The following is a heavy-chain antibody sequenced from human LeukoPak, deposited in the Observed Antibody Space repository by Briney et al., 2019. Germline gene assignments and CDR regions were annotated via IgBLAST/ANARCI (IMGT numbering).Heavy chain of an antibody. V-gene: IGHV3-48*04. CDR3: ARGYSSGLTPFDY. CDR2: ISSSSSTI. CDR1: GFTFSSYS. D-gene: IGHD6-19*01. Sequence: PGGSLRLSCAASGFTFSSYSMNWVRQAPGKGLEWVSYISSSSSTIYYADSVKGRFTISRDNAKNSLYLQMNSLRAEDTAVYYCARGYSSGLTPFDYWGQGTLVTVSS. J-gene: IGHJ4*02.